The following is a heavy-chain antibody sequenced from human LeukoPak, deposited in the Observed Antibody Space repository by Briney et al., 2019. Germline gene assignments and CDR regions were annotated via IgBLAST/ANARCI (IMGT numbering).Heavy chain of an antibody. J-gene: IGHJ1*01. V-gene: IGHV1-2*02. CDR3: ARAAAYAEYFQH. D-gene: IGHD2-2*01. CDR2: INPNSGGT. CDR1: GYTFTGYY. Sequence: ASVKVSCKASGYTFTGYYMHWVRQAPGQGLEWMGWINPNSGGTNYAQKFQGRVTMTRDTSISTAYMELSRLRSDDTAVYYCARAAAYAEYFQHWGQGTLVTVSS.